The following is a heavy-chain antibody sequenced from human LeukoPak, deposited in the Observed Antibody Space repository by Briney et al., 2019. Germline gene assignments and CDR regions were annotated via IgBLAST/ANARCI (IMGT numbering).Heavy chain of an antibody. CDR3: ARSGRDGYNWGASDI. Sequence: TTSETLSLTCTVSGGSISSGSYYWSWIRQPAGKGLEWIGRIYTSGSTNYNPSLKSRVTISVDTSKNQFSLKLSSVTAADTAVYYCARSGRDGYNWGASDIWGQGTMVTVSS. CDR2: IYTSGST. J-gene: IGHJ3*02. CDR1: GGSISSGSYY. D-gene: IGHD5-24*01. V-gene: IGHV4-61*02.